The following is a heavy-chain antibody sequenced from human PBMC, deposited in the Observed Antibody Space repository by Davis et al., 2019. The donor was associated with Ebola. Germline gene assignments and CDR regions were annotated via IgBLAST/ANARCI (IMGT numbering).Heavy chain of an antibody. CDR2: IYSSRTS. Sequence: MPSETLSLTCTVSGDSFSSSRFYWAWIRQPPGKGLEYIGSIYSSRTSYYNPSLRSRVTISVDTSKNQVFLKLTSMTAADTAIYYCARGWDGDYQFDYWGQGTLVTVSS. V-gene: IGHV4-39*02. CDR3: ARGWDGDYQFDY. D-gene: IGHD4-17*01. J-gene: IGHJ4*01. CDR1: GDSFSSSRFY.